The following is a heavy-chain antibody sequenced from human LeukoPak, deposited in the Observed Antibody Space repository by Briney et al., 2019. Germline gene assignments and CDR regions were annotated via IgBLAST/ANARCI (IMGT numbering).Heavy chain of an antibody. CDR1: GFSFNRYW. CDR2: IKQDGSEK. V-gene: IGHV3-7*03. Sequence: GGSLRLSCAASGFSFNRYWMSWVRQAPGKGLEWVANIKQDGSEKHYVDSVKGRFTISRDNAKNSLYLQMNSLRAEDTAVYYCGGPNPLLERPSAMDVWGQGTTVTVSS. D-gene: IGHD6-25*01. CDR3: GGPNPLLERPSAMDV. J-gene: IGHJ6*02.